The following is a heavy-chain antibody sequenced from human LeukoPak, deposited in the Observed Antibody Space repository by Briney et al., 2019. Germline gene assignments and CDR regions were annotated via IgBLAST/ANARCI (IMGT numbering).Heavy chain of an antibody. CDR1: GFTFDSYA. CDR3: AKGRPPGVIMAGRGGFDY. CDR2: ISGSGGST. V-gene: IGHV3-23*01. Sequence: GRSLRLSCAASGFTFDSYAMSWVRQAPGKGLEWVSSISGSGGSTYYADSVKGRFTISRDNSKNTPYLQMNSLRAEDTAVYYCAKGRPPGVIMAGRGGFDYWGQGTLVTVSS. D-gene: IGHD5-12*01. J-gene: IGHJ4*02.